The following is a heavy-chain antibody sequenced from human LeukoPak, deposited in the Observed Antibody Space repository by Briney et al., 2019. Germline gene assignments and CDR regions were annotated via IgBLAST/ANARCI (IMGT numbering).Heavy chain of an antibody. CDR2: IYYSGST. D-gene: IGHD3-3*01. Sequence: PSETLSLTCTVSGGSFSSGSYYWSWIRQPPGKGLEWIGYIYYSGSTNYNPSLKSRVTISVDTSKNQFSLKLSSVTAADTAVYYCARGRGFWSGYKYDYWGQGTLVTVSS. V-gene: IGHV4-61*01. J-gene: IGHJ4*02. CDR3: ARGRGFWSGYKYDY. CDR1: GGSFSSGSYY.